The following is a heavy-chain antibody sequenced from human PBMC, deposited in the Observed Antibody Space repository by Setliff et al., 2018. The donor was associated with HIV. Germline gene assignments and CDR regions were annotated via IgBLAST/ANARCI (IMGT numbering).Heavy chain of an antibody. CDR2: IIPIFGTA. V-gene: IGHV1-69*06. J-gene: IGHJ6*02. CDR3: ATTGPYSGSLYGMDV. Sequence: GASVKVSCKASGGTFSSYAISWVRQAPGQGLEWLGGIIPIFGTAIYAQKFQGRVTMTEDTSTDTAYMELSSLSFEDTAVYYCATTGPYSGSLYGMDVWGQGTTVTVSS. D-gene: IGHD1-26*01. CDR1: GGTFSSYA.